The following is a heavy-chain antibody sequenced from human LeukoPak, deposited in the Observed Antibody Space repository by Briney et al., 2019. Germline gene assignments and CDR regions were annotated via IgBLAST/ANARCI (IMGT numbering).Heavy chain of an antibody. D-gene: IGHD6-19*01. CDR2: INPNSGGT. J-gene: IGHJ5*02. CDR1: GYTFTGYY. Sequence: ASVKVSCKASGYTFTGYYMHWVRQAPGQGLEWMGWINPNSGGTNYAQKFQGRVTMTRDTSISTAYMELSRLRSDDTAVYYCARAAAVAGPGKNWFDPWGQGTLVTVSS. CDR3: ARAAAVAGPGKNWFDP. V-gene: IGHV1-2*02.